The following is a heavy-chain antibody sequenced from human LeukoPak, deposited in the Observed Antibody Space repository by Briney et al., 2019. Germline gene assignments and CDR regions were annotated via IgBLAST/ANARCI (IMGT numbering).Heavy chain of an antibody. Sequence: SETLSLTCAVSGGSISSGGYSWSWIRQPPGKGLEWIGYIYHSGSTYYNPSLKSRVTISVDTSKNQFSLKLSSVTAADTAVYYCARRMGFPRIFDYWGQGTLVTVSS. V-gene: IGHV4-30-2*01. CDR2: IYHSGST. D-gene: IGHD1-14*01. CDR1: GGSISSGGYS. CDR3: ARRMGFPRIFDY. J-gene: IGHJ4*02.